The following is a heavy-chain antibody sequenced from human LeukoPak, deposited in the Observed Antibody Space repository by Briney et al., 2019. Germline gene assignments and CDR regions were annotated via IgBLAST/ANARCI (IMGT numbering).Heavy chain of an antibody. CDR1: GGSISSYY. J-gene: IGHJ4*02. V-gene: IGHV4-59*05. D-gene: IGHD3-22*01. Sequence: PSETLSLTCTVSGGSISSYYWSWIRQPPGKGLEWIGTIYYSGSTYYNPSLTSRVTISVDTSKNHFSLKLSSVTAADTAVYYCARMARGNGYYSAFDYWGLGTLVTVSS. CDR2: IYYSGST. CDR3: ARMARGNGYYSAFDY.